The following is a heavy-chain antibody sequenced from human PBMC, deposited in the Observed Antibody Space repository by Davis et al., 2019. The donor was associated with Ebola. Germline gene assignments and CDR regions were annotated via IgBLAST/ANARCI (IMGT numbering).Heavy chain of an antibody. Sequence: GESLKISCAASGFTFSSYWMSWVRQAPGKGLEWVANLKQDGNEEYYVDSVKGRFTISRDNSKNTLYLQMNSLRAEDTAVYYCARDLHLQGVIITYYYYYGMDVWGQGTTVTVSS. CDR1: GFTFSSYW. D-gene: IGHD3-10*01. CDR2: LKQDGNEE. J-gene: IGHJ6*02. V-gene: IGHV3-7*01. CDR3: ARDLHLQGVIITYYYYYGMDV.